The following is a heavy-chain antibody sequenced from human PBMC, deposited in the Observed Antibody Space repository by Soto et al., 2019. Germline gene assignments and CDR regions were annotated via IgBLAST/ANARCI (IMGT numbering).Heavy chain of an antibody. V-gene: IGHV1-69*01. CDR3: ARARYSSTWNPSYYYGLDV. D-gene: IGHD6-13*01. J-gene: IGHJ6*02. CDR2: SIPIFGAP. Sequence: QVQLVQSGAEVKKPGSSVKVSCKASGGTFGTYAISWVRQAPGQGLEWMGGSIPIFGAPNYAQKFQGTVTITADESTRTAYMELSSLRSEDTAVYYCARARYSSTWNPSYYYGLDVWGQGTTVTVSS. CDR1: GGTFGTYA.